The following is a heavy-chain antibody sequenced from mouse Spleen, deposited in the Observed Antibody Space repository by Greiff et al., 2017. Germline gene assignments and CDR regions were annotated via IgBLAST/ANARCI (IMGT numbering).Heavy chain of an antibody. D-gene: IGHD2-2*01. CDR3: ARGEGYPYAMDY. V-gene: IGHV3-2*02. Sequence: ESGPGLVKPSQSLSLTCTVTGYSITSDYAWNWIRQFPGNKLEWMGYISYSGSTSYNPSLKSRISITRDTSKNQFFLQLNSVTTEDTATYYCARGEGYPYAMDYWGQGTSVTVSS. CDR1: GYSITSDYA. CDR2: ISYSGST. J-gene: IGHJ4*01.